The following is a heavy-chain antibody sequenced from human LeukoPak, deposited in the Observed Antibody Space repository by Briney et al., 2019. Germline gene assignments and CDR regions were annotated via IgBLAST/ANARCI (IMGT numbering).Heavy chain of an antibody. CDR3: AKDLPYYGSGDDAFDI. CDR1: GFTFSSYG. Sequence: GGSLRLSCAASGFTFSSYGMHWVRQAPGKGLEWVAVIRYDGSNKYYADSVKGRFTISRDNSKNTLYLQMNSLRAEDTAVYYCAKDLPYYGSGDDAFDIWGQGTMVTVSS. V-gene: IGHV3-30*02. CDR2: IRYDGSNK. D-gene: IGHD3-10*01. J-gene: IGHJ3*02.